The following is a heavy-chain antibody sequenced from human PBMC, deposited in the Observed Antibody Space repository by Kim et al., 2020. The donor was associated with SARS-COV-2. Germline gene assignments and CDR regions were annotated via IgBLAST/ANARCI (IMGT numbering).Heavy chain of an antibody. V-gene: IGHV4-30-4*01. Sequence: SETLSLTCTVSGGSISSGDYYWSWIRQPPGKGLEWIGYIYYSGSTYYNPSLKSRVPISVDTSKNQFSLKLSSVTAADTAVYYCARSLTYRPSHPFDYWGQGTLVTVSS. D-gene: IGHD3-10*01. CDR1: GGSISSGDYY. J-gene: IGHJ4*02. CDR2: IYYSGST. CDR3: ARSLTYRPSHPFDY.